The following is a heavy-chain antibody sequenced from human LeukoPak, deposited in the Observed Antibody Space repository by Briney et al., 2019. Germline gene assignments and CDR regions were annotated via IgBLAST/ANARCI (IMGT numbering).Heavy chain of an antibody. D-gene: IGHD4-17*01. CDR2: INHSGST. V-gene: IGHV4-34*01. Sequence: SETLSLTCAVYGGSFGVYYWSWIRQPPGKGLEWIGEINHSGSTNYNPSLKSRVTISVDTSKNQFSLQLRSVTAADSAVYYCVRRGDYERGYFDYWGQGIPVIVSS. J-gene: IGHJ4*02. CDR3: VRRGDYERGYFDY. CDR1: GGSFGVYY.